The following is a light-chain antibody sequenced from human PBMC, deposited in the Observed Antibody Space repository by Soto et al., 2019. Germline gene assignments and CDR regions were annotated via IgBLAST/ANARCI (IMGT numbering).Light chain of an antibody. CDR3: QQYENSPTT. CDR2: GAS. CDR1: QSVRSTY. J-gene: IGKJ4*01. V-gene: IGKV3-20*01. Sequence: EIVLTQSPGTLSLSPGEIATLSCRASQSVRSTYLAWYQQKPGQAPRLLIYGASSRATGIPDRFSGSGSGTDFTLSISRLEPEDFAGYYCQQYENSPTTFGGGTKVEIK.